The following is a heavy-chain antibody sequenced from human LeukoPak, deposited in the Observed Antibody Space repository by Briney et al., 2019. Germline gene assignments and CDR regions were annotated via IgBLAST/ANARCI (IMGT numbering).Heavy chain of an antibody. CDR3: ARALTYCGGDCPPRQFDY. D-gene: IGHD2-21*02. CDR2: ISSSSSYI. Sequence: GGSLRLSCAASGFTFSSYSMNWVRQAPGKGLEWVSSISSSSSYIYYADSVKGRFTISRDNAKNSLYLQMNSLRAEDTAVYYCARALTYCGGDCPPRQFDYWGQGTLVTVSS. J-gene: IGHJ4*02. CDR1: GFTFSSYS. V-gene: IGHV3-21*01.